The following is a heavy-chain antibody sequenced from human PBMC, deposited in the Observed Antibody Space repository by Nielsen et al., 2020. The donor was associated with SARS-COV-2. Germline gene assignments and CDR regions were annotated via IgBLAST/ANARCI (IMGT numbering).Heavy chain of an antibody. J-gene: IGHJ4*02. D-gene: IGHD3-22*01. V-gene: IGHV3-74*01. Sequence: GESLKISCSGSGFTFSTYYMNWVRQAPWKVLMLVSRINTYWSKSAYADSVKGRFTISRDNARDTLYLQMNSLSAEDTAVYYCVRVRDDGYYYDTGPYDYWGQGDLVTVSS. CDR1: GFTFSTYY. CDR3: VRVRDDGYYYDTGPYDY. CDR2: INTYWSKS.